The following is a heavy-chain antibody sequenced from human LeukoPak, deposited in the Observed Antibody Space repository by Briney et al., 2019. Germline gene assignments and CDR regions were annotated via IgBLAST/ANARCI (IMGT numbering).Heavy chain of an antibody. J-gene: IGHJ4*02. V-gene: IGHV3-30*01. CDR1: GFTFSSYA. D-gene: IGHD1-7*01. CDR3: ARDKVNRNYGFIDY. CDR2: ISYDGSNR. Sequence: PGRSLRLSCAASGFTFSSYAMHWVRQAPGKGLEWVAVISYDGSNRYYADSVKGRFTISRDNSKNTLYLQMNSLRAEDTAVYYCARDKVNRNYGFIDYWGQGTLVTVSS.